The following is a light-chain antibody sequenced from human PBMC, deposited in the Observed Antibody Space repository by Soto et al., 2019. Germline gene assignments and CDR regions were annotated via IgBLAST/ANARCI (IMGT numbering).Light chain of an antibody. CDR3: QQYGTSPLYT. CDR1: QSVSSNY. Sequence: EIVLTQSPDTLSLSPGERAILSCRASQSVSSNYLAWYQQKPGQAPRLLIYGASSRATGIPDRFSGSGSGIDFTLTISRLXPEDFAVYYCQQYGTSPLYTFGQGTKLEIK. J-gene: IGKJ2*01. CDR2: GAS. V-gene: IGKV3-20*01.